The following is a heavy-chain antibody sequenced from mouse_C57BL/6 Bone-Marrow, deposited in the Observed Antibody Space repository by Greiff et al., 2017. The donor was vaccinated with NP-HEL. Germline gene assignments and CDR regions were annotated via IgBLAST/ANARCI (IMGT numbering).Heavy chain of an antibody. CDR2: ISYSGST. D-gene: IGHD1-1*01. V-gene: IGHV3-8*01. CDR1: GYSITSDY. J-gene: IGHJ1*03. Sequence: EVQLQQSGPGLAKPSQTLSLTCSVTGYSITSDYWNWIRKFPGNKLEYMGYISYSGSTYYNPSLKSRISITRDTSKNHYYLQLNSVTTEDTATYYCARYPYYYGSSYYWYFDVWGTGTTVTVSS. CDR3: ARYPYYYGSSYYWYFDV.